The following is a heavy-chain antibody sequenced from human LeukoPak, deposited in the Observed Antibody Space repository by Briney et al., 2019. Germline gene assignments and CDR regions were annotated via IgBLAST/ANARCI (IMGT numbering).Heavy chain of an antibody. D-gene: IGHD3-10*01. Sequence: GSVTVPCKASGYTFTGYYMHWVRQAPGQGLEWMGWINPNSGGTNYAQKFQGRVTMTRDTSISTAYMELSRLRSDDTAVYYCARESVLYYGSGSTSYWFDPWGQGTLVTVSS. CDR1: GYTFTGYY. V-gene: IGHV1-2*02. CDR3: ARESVLYYGSGSTSYWFDP. J-gene: IGHJ5*02. CDR2: INPNSGGT.